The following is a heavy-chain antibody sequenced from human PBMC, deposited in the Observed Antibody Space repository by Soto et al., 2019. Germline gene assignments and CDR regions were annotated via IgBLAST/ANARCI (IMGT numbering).Heavy chain of an antibody. D-gene: IGHD3-10*01. CDR3: TSDVQVHTPAFVY. J-gene: IGHJ4*02. CDR2: ISPMFGAS. Sequence: QVQLVQSGAEMKKPGSSVKVSCQSSGGTFNTYAMNWVRQAPGQGLEWMGDISPMFGASHYAPKFQGRVTITPDESTGTSHMQWSRLTSEDTALNLRTSDVQVHTPAFVYWGQGALVTVSS. CDR1: GGTFNTYA. V-gene: IGHV1-69*19.